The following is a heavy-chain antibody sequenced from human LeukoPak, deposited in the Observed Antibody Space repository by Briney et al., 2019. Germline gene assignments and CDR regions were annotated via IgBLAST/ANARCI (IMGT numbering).Heavy chain of an antibody. J-gene: IGHJ4*02. CDR2: IYSGGST. CDR1: EFTVSSNY. D-gene: IGHD3-22*01. V-gene: IGHV3-53*01. CDR3: AKGYYYDISGYFIADY. Sequence: PGESLRLSCAASEFTVSSNYMSWVRQAPGKGLEWVSVIYSGGSTYYADSVKGRFTISRDNSKNTLYLQMNSLRAEDTAVYYCAKGYYYDISGYFIADYWGQGTLVTVSS.